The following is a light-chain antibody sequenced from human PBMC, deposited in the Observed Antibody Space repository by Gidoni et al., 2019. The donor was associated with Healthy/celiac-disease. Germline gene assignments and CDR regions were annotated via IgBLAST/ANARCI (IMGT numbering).Light chain of an antibody. CDR1: ALPKQY. Sequence: SYELTQPPSVSVSQGQTARITCPGDALPKQYAYWYQQKPGQAPVLVIYKDSERPSGIPERFSGSSSGTTVTLTISGVQAEDEADYYCQSADSSGTMEVFGGGTKLTVL. V-gene: IGLV3-25*03. J-gene: IGLJ2*01. CDR3: QSADSSGTMEV. CDR2: KDS.